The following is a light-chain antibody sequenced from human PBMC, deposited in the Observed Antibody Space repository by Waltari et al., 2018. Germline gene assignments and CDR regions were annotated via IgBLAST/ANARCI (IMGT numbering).Light chain of an antibody. CDR3: QSDDAKVV. CDR1: SGDIGRNY. V-gene: IGLV6-57*04. CDR2: EDV. J-gene: IGLJ2*01. Sequence: FMLTQPHSVSESPGKTVTISCTRSSGDIGRNYVQGVQQRPGSAPVTVIYEDVLTPSGVPALFYASIDRSSNSASRTIGGLRTDDEADYYCQSDDAKVVFGGGTRLTVL.